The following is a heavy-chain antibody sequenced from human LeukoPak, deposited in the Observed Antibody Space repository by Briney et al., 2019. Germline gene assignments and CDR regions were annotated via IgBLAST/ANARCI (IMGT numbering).Heavy chain of an antibody. CDR3: SRVHKAFDGARDTFDI. CDR1: GDSVSSNSAA. CDR2: TYYRSKWYS. V-gene: IGHV6-1*01. J-gene: IGHJ3*02. Sequence: SQTLSLTCAISGDSVSSNSAAWNWIRQSSSRGPEWLGRTYYRSKWYSDYAVSVKSRISINPDTSKNQFSLQLNSVTPEDTAVYYCSRVHKAFDGARDTFDIWGQGTMVTVSS. D-gene: IGHD3-10*01.